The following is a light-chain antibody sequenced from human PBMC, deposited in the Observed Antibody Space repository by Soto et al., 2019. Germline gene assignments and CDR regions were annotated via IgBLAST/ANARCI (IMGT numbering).Light chain of an antibody. Sequence: DVVMTQSPLSLPVTLGEPASLSCRSNQSLVYSDGIAYFSWFQQRPGRSPRRXXYKVSNRDSGVPARFSGSGSGTDFALKISRVEDDDVGVYYCMQATHWPITFGQGTRLEIK. V-gene: IGKV2-30*01. CDR3: MQATHWPIT. J-gene: IGKJ5*01. CDR1: QSLVYSDGIAY. CDR2: KVS.